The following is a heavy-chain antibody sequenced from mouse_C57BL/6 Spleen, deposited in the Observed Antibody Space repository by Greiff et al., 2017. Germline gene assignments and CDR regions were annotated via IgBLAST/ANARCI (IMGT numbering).Heavy chain of an antibody. V-gene: IGHV1-4*01. CDR2: INPSSGYT. J-gene: IGHJ2*01. CDR1: GYTFTSYT. Sequence: QVQLQQSGAELARPGASVKMSCKASGYTFTSYTMHWVKQRPGQGLEWIGYINPSSGYTKYNQKFKDKATLTAAKSSSTAYMQLSSLPAEDSAVYYCARDLSGSSYGYWGQGTTLTVSS. D-gene: IGHD1-1*01. CDR3: ARDLSGSSYGY.